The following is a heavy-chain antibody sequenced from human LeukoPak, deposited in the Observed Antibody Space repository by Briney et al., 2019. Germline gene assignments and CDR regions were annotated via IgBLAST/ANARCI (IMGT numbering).Heavy chain of an antibody. CDR1: GFTFSSYS. J-gene: IGHJ3*02. Sequence: GGSLRLSCAASGFTFSSYSMNWVRQAPGKGLEWVSSICSSNCYIYYADSVKGRFTISRDNAKNSLYLQMNSLRAEDTAVYYCARVRWESAHDAFDIWGQGTMVTVSS. V-gene: IGHV3-21*01. CDR2: ICSSNCYI. D-gene: IGHD4-23*01. CDR3: ARVRWESAHDAFDI.